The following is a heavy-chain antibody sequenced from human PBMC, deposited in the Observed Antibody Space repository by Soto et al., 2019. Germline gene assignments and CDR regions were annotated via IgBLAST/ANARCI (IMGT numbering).Heavy chain of an antibody. V-gene: IGHV3-23*01. CDR2: ISGSGGST. CDR3: AKGWGIVLIVYACDY. D-gene: IGHD2-8*01. CDR1: GFTFSSYA. Sequence: GGSLRLSCAASGFTFSSYAMSWVRQAPGKGLEWVSAISGSGGSTYYADSVKGRFTISRDNSKNTLYLQMNSLRAEDTAVCYCAKGWGIVLIVYACDYWGQGTLVTVSS. J-gene: IGHJ4*02.